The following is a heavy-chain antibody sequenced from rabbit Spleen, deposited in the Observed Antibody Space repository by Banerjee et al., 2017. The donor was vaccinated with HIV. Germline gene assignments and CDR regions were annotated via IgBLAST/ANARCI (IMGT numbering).Heavy chain of an antibody. J-gene: IGHJ4*01. Sequence: QEQLEETGGGLVQPGGSLTLFCKASGFDFSAYGVSWVRQAPGKGLEWIGYIDTNDGDTDYANWPKGRFTISKTSSTTVTLQMTSLTAADTATYFCARDLTDAIGWNFGWWGPGTLVTVS. V-gene: IGHV1S45*01. CDR3: ARDLTDAIGWNFGW. D-gene: IGHD4-1*01. CDR1: GFDFSAYG. CDR2: IDTNDGDT.